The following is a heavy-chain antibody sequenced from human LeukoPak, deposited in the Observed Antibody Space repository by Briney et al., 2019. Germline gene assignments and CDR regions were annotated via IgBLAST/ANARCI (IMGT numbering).Heavy chain of an antibody. D-gene: IGHD7-27*01. CDR2: IVVGSGNT. CDR3: AREGWGYYFDF. J-gene: IGHJ4*02. Sequence: SVKVSCKASGFTFTSSTIQWVRQARGQRLEWIGWIVVGSGNTNYAQKFQERVIITRDMSTTTVYMELSSLRSEDTAVYYCAREGWGYYFDFWGQGTLVTVSS. V-gene: IGHV1-58*02. CDR1: GFTFTSST.